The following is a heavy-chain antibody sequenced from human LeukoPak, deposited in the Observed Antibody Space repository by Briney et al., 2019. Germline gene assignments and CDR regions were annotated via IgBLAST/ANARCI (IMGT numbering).Heavy chain of an antibody. D-gene: IGHD2-15*01. CDR1: GGSFSGYY. CDR3: ARVINCSGGSCYGYYFDY. J-gene: IGHJ4*02. CDR2: INHSGST. Sequence: SETLSLTCAVYGGSFSGYYWSWIRQPPGKGLEWIGEINHSGSTNYNPSLKSRVTISVDTPKNQFSLKLSSVTAADTAVYYCARVINCSGGSCYGYYFDYWGQGTLVTVSS. V-gene: IGHV4-34*01.